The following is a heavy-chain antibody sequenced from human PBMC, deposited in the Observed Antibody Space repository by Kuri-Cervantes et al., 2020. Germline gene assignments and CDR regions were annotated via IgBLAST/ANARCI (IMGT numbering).Heavy chain of an antibody. CDR2: IYYSGST. CDR1: GFTFSSYW. J-gene: IGHJ3*02. CDR3: ASCTTPDAFDI. Sequence: GSLRLSCAASGFTFSSYWMSWVRQAPGKGLEWIGSIYYSGSTYYNPSLKSRVTISVDTSKNQFSLKLSSVTAADTAVYYCASCTTPDAFDIWGQGTMVTVSS. D-gene: IGHD1-26*01. V-gene: IGHV4-39*07.